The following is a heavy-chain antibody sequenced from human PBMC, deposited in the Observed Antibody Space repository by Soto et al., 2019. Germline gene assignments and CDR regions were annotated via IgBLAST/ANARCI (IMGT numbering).Heavy chain of an antibody. V-gene: IGHV4-34*01. J-gene: IGHJ4*02. Sequence: QVQLQQWGAGLLKPSETLSLTCAVYGGSFSGYYWSWIRQPPGKGLEWIGEINHSGSTNYNPSLKSRVTISVDTSKNQFSLKLSSVTAADTAVYYCARMYYDSSGPTGDYWGQGTLVTVSS. CDR1: GGSFSGYY. CDR2: INHSGST. D-gene: IGHD3-22*01. CDR3: ARMYYDSSGPTGDY.